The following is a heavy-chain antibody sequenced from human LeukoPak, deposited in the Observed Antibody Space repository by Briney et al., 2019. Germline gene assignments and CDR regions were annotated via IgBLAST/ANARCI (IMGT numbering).Heavy chain of an antibody. J-gene: IGHJ3*01. V-gene: IGHV4-59*01. D-gene: IGHD2/OR15-2a*01. Sequence: PSETLSLTCTVSRGSIRTYYWSWIRQPPGKGLGWIGYIHYRGSTNYNPSLKSRITISVDQSKNQFSLKLSSVTTADTAVYFCARGKTYHENTCEAFALRGEGTVVVVSS. CDR1: RGSIRTYY. CDR3: ARGKTYHENTCEAFAL. CDR2: IHYRGST.